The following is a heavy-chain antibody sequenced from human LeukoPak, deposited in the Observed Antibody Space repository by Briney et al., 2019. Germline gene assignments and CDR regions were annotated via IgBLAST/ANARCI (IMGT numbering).Heavy chain of an antibody. CDR1: GGSIISSRDH. Sequence: SETLSLTCSVSGGSIISSRDHWYWIRQPPGKGLEWIASVHYSGTAYYNPSLRSRVTISVDTSKNQFSLKVTSVTAADTAAYYCARRLHYYDYWGQGTLVSVSS. CDR3: ARRLHYYDY. J-gene: IGHJ4*02. V-gene: IGHV4-39*01. CDR2: VHYSGTA. D-gene: IGHD2-21*02.